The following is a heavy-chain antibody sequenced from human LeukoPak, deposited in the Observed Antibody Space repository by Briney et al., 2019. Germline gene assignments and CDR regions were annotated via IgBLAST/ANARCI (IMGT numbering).Heavy chain of an antibody. J-gene: IGHJ6*03. D-gene: IGHD2-2*01. V-gene: IGHV3-48*04. CDR2: ISSSSSTI. CDR3: ARDEIVVVPAAIQYYYYYYMDV. Sequence: GGSLRLSCAASGFTFSSYSMNWVRQAPGKGLEWDSYISSSSSTIYYADSVKGRFTISRDNAKNSLYLQMNSLRAEDTAVYYCARDEIVVVPAAIQYYYYYYMDVWGKGTTVTVSS. CDR1: GFTFSSYS.